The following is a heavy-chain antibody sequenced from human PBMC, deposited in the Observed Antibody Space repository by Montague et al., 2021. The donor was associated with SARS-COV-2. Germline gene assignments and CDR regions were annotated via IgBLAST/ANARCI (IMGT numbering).Heavy chain of an antibody. CDR3: VIQPPFYSRAIDI. CDR1: GGSISNSNYY. Sequence: SETLSLTCTVSGGSISNSNYYCGWIRQPPGKGLEWIGSIYFNGHSYYNPSLKSRASISLDTSKNQYSLKLNSVTAADTAVYYGVIQPPFYSRAIDIWGQGTTVTVSS. J-gene: IGHJ3*02. D-gene: IGHD2-15*01. CDR2: IYFNGHS. V-gene: IGHV4-39*01.